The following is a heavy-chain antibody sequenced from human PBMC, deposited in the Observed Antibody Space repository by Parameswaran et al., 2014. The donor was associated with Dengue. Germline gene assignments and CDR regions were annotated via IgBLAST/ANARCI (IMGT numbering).Heavy chain of an antibody. D-gene: IGHD3-10*01. J-gene: IGHJ6*02. V-gene: IGHV5-51*01. CDR3: ARHYGDRGTVYGMDV. Sequence: VRQMPGKGLEWMGIIYPGDSDTRYSPSFQGQVTISADKSISTAYLQWSSLKASDTAMYYCARHYGDRGTVYGMDVWGQGTTVTVSS. CDR2: IYPGDSDT.